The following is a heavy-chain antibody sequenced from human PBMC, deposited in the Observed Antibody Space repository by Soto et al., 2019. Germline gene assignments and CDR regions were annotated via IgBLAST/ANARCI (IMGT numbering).Heavy chain of an antibody. V-gene: IGHV4-39*01. J-gene: IGHJ4*02. CDR2: IYYSGST. Sequence: SLTCTVSGGSISSSSYYWGWIRQPPGKGLEWIGSIYYSGSTYYNPSLKSRVTISVDTSKNQFSLKLSSVTAADTAVYYCASSSGYDLFDYWGQGTLVTVSS. CDR3: ASSSGYDLFDY. D-gene: IGHD5-12*01. CDR1: GGSISSSSYY.